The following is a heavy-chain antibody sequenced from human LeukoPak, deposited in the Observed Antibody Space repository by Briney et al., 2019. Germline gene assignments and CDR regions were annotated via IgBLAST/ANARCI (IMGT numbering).Heavy chain of an antibody. CDR1: GYTFTSYG. CDR2: ISAYNGNT. CDR3: ARDPLAPYYYDSSGYLDY. Sequence: ASVKVSCKASGYTFTSYGISWVRQAPGQGLEWMGWISAYNGNTNYAQKLQGRVTMTTDTSTSTAYMELRSLRSDDTAVYYCARDPLAPYYYDSSGYLDYWGQGTLVTVSS. V-gene: IGHV1-18*01. D-gene: IGHD3-22*01. J-gene: IGHJ4*02.